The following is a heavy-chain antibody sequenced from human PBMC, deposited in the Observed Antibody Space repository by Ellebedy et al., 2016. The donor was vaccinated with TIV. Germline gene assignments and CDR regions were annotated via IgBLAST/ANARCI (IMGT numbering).Heavy chain of an antibody. D-gene: IGHD1-26*01. CDR3: ARDREPPYGMDV. CDR2: ISDSGST. Sequence: MPSETLSLTCTVSGDSIGSFSWSWIRQLPGRGLQWIGYISDSGSTNYNPSLKSRVTISVDTSKNQLSLKLSPATAADTAAYFCARDREPPYGMDVWGQGTTVTVSS. J-gene: IGHJ6*02. CDR1: GDSIGSFS. V-gene: IGHV4-59*01.